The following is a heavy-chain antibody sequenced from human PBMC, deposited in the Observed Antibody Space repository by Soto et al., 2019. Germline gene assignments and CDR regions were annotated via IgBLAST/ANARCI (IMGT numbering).Heavy chain of an antibody. J-gene: IGHJ4*02. CDR3: ARPNSSGYYYPFDS. D-gene: IGHD3-22*01. V-gene: IGHV4-30-4*08. Sequence: SETLSLTCTVSGASISSEDYCWSWIRQPPGKGLEWIGYIYSSGSTYHNPSLKSRVTMSVDTSKNQFSLKLSSVTAADTAVYYCARPNSSGYYYPFDSWGQGTLVTVSS. CDR2: IYSSGST. CDR1: GASISSEDYC.